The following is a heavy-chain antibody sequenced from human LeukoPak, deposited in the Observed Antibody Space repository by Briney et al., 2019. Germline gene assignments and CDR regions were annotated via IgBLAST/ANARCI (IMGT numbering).Heavy chain of an antibody. CDR1: GFTFSSYW. Sequence: SGGSLRLSCAASGFTFSSYWMHWVRQAPGKGLVWVSRINTAGSSTIYADSVKGRFTISRDNSKNTLYLQMNRLRAEDTAVYYCARDFSVAGPTTFDYWGQGTLVTVSS. CDR2: INTAGSST. CDR3: ARDFSVAGPTTFDY. J-gene: IGHJ4*02. V-gene: IGHV3-74*01. D-gene: IGHD6-19*01.